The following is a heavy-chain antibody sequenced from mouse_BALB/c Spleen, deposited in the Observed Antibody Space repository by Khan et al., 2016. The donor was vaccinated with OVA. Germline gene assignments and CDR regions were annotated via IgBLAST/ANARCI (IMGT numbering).Heavy chain of an antibody. CDR1: GFSLSTYG. Sequence: QVQLKQSGPGLVQPSQSLSITCTVSGFSLSTYGIHWGRQSPGKGLEWLGVIWSGGGTDYNVSFISRLSITKDSSKSQVSFKMNSLQPADSAVYYCARNSYRYDFTSGGQGTLVTVSA. J-gene: IGHJ3*01. CDR3: ARNSYRYDFTS. V-gene: IGHV2-4-1*01. CDR2: IWSGGGT. D-gene: IGHD2-12*01.